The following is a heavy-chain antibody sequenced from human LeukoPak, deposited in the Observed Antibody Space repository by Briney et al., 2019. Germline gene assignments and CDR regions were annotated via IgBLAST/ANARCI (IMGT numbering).Heavy chain of an antibody. Sequence: SETLSLTCTVSGGSISSSRHYWGWIRQPPGKGLEWIGSINYSGSTYYNASLKSRVTISVDTSKNQFSLKLTSVTAADTAVYYCASRVRGGIAVVVVGPVDYWGQGALVTVSS. J-gene: IGHJ4*02. CDR2: INYSGST. V-gene: IGHV4-39*01. CDR3: ASRVRGGIAVVVVGPVDY. D-gene: IGHD2-15*01. CDR1: GGSISSSRHY.